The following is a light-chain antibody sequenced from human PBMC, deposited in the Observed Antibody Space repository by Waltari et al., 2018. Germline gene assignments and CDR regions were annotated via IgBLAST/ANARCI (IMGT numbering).Light chain of an antibody. CDR2: DAS. Sequence: EIVLTQSPATLSLSPGERATLSCRATQSVSSYLAWYQQRPGQAPRLLSYDASSRATGIPARFTGSGSETDFTLTISSLEPEDFAVYYCQQRSKWPLTFGGGTKVEIK. J-gene: IGKJ4*01. V-gene: IGKV3-11*01. CDR3: QQRSKWPLT. CDR1: QSVSSY.